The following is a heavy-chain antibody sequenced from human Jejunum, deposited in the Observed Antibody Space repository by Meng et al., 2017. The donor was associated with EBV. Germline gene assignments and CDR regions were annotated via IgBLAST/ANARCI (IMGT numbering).Heavy chain of an antibody. J-gene: IGHJ4*02. D-gene: IGHD2-21*02. CDR1: GYTFSRYA. V-gene: IGHV7-4-1*02. CDR2: INTRTGNP. Sequence: QVQLVQSGSELKKPXXSVKVSCKASGYTFSRYAMNWVRQAPGQGLEWMGWINTRTGNPAYAQGFTGRFVFSLDTSVSTAYLQISSLKAEDTAVYYCASDISTATFGHWGQGTLVTVSS. CDR3: ASDISTATFGH.